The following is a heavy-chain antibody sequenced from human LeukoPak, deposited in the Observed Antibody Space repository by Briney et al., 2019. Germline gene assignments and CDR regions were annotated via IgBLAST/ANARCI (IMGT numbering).Heavy chain of an antibody. D-gene: IGHD6-19*01. CDR3: AREGIAVAGTYAFDT. CDR2: INSDGSST. J-gene: IGHJ3*02. V-gene: IGHV3-74*01. CDR1: GFTFSSYW. Sequence: PGGSLRLSCAASGFTFSSYWMHWVRQAPGKGLVWVSRINSDGSSTSYADSVKGRFTISRDNAKNSLYLQMNSLRAEDTAVYYCAREGIAVAGTYAFDTWGQGTMDTVSS.